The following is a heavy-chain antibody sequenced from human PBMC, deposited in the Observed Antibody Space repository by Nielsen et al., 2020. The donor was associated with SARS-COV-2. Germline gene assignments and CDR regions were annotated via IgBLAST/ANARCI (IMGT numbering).Heavy chain of an antibody. CDR2: IYHRGST. V-gene: IGHV4-4*02. J-gene: IGHJ6*02. D-gene: IGHD6-13*01. CDR3: ARGRSSWPYYYYGMDV. CDR1: GGSISSNNW. Sequence: SETLSLTCAVSGGSISSNNWWSWVRQPPGKGLEWIGEIYHRGSTNYSPSLKTRVTISVDKSKNQFSLKLSSVTAADTAVYYCARGRSSWPYYYYGMDVWGQGTTVTVSS.